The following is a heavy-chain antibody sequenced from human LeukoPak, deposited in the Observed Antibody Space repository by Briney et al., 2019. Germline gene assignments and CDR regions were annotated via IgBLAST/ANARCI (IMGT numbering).Heavy chain of an antibody. V-gene: IGHV4-34*01. D-gene: IGHD3-9*01. CDR1: GGSFSGYY. Sequence: SETLSLTCAVYGGSFSGYYWSWIRQPPGKGLEWIGEINHSGSTNYNPSLKSRVTISVDTSKNQFSLKLSSVTAADPAVYYCARGLRGVLRYFDWPRGWFDPWGQGTLVTVSS. J-gene: IGHJ5*02. CDR3: ARGLRGVLRYFDWPRGWFDP. CDR2: INHSGST.